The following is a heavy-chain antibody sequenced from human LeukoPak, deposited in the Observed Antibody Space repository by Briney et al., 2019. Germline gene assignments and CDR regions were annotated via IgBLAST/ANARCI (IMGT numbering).Heavy chain of an antibody. CDR2: IYSGGST. Sequence: PGGSLRLSCAASGFSFSPYSMNWLRQAPGKGLEWVSVIYSGGSTYYADSVKGRFTISRDNSKNTLYLQMNSLRAEDTAVYYCEAFISGHWGQGTLVTVSS. J-gene: IGHJ4*02. D-gene: IGHD3-10*01. V-gene: IGHV3-53*01. CDR1: GFSFSPYS. CDR3: EAFISGH.